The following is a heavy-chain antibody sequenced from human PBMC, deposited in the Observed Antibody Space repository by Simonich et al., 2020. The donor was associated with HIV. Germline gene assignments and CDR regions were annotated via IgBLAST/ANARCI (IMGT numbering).Heavy chain of an antibody. CDR3: AGDRMGVRGSYSYLDY. D-gene: IGHD1-26*01. J-gene: IGHJ4*02. Sequence: QVQLVQSGAEVKKPGASVKGSCKASGYTFLSYGISWVRQAPGQGLEWMGWSRANNGNTNYAQELQGRVTMTTDTSTSTVYMELRSLRSDDTAVYYCAGDRMGVRGSYSYLDYWGQGTLVTVSS. CDR1: GYTFLSYG. CDR2: SRANNGNT. V-gene: IGHV1-18*01.